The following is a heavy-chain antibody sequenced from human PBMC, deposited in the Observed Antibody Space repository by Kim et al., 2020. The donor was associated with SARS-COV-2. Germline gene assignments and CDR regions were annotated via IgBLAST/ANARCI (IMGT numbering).Heavy chain of an antibody. J-gene: IGHJ6*02. CDR2: MNPNSGNT. V-gene: IGHV1-8*01. CDR3: ARAGCSSSSGYAVGSYYYYYGMDV. CDR1: GYTFTSYD. Sequence: ASVKVSCKASGYTFTSYDINWVRQATGQGLEWMGWMNPNSGNTGYAQKFQGRVTMTRNTSISTAYMELSSLRSEDTAVYYCARAGCSSSSGYAVGSYYYYYGMDVWGQGTTVTVSS. D-gene: IGHD6-13*01.